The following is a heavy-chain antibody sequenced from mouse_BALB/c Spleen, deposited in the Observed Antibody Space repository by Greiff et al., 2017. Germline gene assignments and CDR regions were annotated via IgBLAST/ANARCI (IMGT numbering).Heavy chain of an antibody. Sequence: EVHLVESGGGLVQPGGSLKLSCAASGFTFSSYTMSWVRQTPEKRLEWVAYISNGGGSTYYPDTVKGRFTISRDNAKNTLYLQMSSLKSEDTAMYYCARSTGTGAMDYWGQGTSVTVSS. D-gene: IGHD4-1*02. CDR3: ARSTGTGAMDY. CDR2: ISNGGGST. V-gene: IGHV5-12-2*01. CDR1: GFTFSSYT. J-gene: IGHJ4*01.